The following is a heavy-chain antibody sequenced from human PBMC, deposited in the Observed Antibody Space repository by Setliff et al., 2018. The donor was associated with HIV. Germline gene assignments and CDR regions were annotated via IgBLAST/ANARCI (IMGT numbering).Heavy chain of an antibody. D-gene: IGHD5-18*01. Sequence: SETLSLTCTVSGGSISSSSYYWGWIRQPPGKGLEWIGSIYYSGRTYYNPSLKSRVTISVDTSKNQFSLKLSSVTAADTAVYYCARSPGVDTNMAFDYWGQGMLVTVSS. CDR3: ARSPGVDTNMAFDY. J-gene: IGHJ4*02. CDR1: GGSISSSSYY. CDR2: IYYSGRT. V-gene: IGHV4-39*07.